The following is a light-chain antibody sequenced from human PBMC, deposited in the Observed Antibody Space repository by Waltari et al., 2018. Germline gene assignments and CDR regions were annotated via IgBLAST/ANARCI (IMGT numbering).Light chain of an antibody. CDR1: QSVLYSAKNKDY. V-gene: IGKV4-1*01. J-gene: IGKJ4*01. CDR2: WAS. CDR3: QQYYGVPLT. Sequence: DIVMTQSPDFLAVSLGERATINCKSSQSVLYSAKNKDYLAWYHQKPGQPPKLPIYWASTRESGVPDRFSGSGSRTDFTLTISSLQAEDVAVYYCQQYYGVPLTFGGGTKVEIK.